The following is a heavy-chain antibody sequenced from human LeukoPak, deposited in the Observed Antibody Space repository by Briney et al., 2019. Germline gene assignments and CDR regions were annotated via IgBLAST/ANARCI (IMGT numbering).Heavy chain of an antibody. Sequence: SETLSLTCTVSGGSISSISYYWGWIRQPPGKGLEWIGSIYYSGSTYYNPSLKSRVTISVDTSKNQFSLKLSSVTAADTAVYYCARQGSNYYYYYMDVWGKGTTVTISS. CDR2: IYYSGST. CDR3: ARQGSNYYYYYMDV. D-gene: IGHD2-15*01. V-gene: IGHV4-39*01. J-gene: IGHJ6*03. CDR1: GGSISSISYY.